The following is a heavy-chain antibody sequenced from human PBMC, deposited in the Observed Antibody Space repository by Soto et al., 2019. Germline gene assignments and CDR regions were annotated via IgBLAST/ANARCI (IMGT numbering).Heavy chain of an antibody. D-gene: IGHD3-9*01. CDR2: INHSGST. J-gene: IGHJ4*02. Sequence: QVQLQQWGAGLLKPSETLSLTCAVYGGSFSGYYWSWIRQPPGKGLEWIGEINHSGSTNYNPSLKSRVTIAVDTSKNQFSLKLSSVTAADTAVYYCAIARYFDWSPYYFDYWGQGTLVTVSS. CDR1: GGSFSGYY. V-gene: IGHV4-34*01. CDR3: AIARYFDWSPYYFDY.